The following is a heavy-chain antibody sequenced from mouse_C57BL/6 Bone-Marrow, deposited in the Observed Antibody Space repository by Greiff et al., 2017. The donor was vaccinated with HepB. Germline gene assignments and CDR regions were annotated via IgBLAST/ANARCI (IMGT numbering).Heavy chain of an antibody. V-gene: IGHV5-16*01. J-gene: IGHJ1*03. D-gene: IGHD1-1*01. CDR3: ARVSYYYGSSYGWYFDV. CDR2: INYDGSST. CDR1: GFTFSDYY. Sequence: EVKLVESEGGLVQPGRSMKLSCTASGFTFSDYYMAWVRQVPEKGLEWVANINYDGSSTYYLDSLKSRFIISRDNAKNILYLQMSSLKSEDTATYYCARVSYYYGSSYGWYFDVWGTGTTVTVSS.